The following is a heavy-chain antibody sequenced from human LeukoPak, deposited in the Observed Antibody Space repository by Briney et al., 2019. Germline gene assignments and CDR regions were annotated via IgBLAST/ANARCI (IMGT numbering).Heavy chain of an antibody. CDR3: ARAPARLNWFDP. D-gene: IGHD6-6*01. J-gene: IGHJ5*02. CDR2: INHSGST. CDR1: GGSFSGYY. Sequence: SETLSLTCAVYGGSFSGYYWSWIRQPPGKGLEWIGEINHSGSTNYNPSLKSRVTISVDTSKNQFSLKLSSVTAADTAVYYCARAPARLNWFDPWGQGTLVTVSS. V-gene: IGHV4-34*01.